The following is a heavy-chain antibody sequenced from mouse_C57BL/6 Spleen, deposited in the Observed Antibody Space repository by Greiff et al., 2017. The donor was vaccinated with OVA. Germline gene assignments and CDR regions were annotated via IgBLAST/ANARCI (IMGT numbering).Heavy chain of an antibody. CDR2: IDPEDGDP. Sequence: EVQLQQSGAELVRPGASVKLSCTASGFNIKDYYMHWVKQRPEQGLEWIGRIDPEDGDPEYAPKFQGKATMTADTSSNTAYLQLSSLTSEDTAVYYCTTPTVVAPYFDYWGQGTTLTVSS. D-gene: IGHD1-1*01. J-gene: IGHJ2*01. V-gene: IGHV14-1*01. CDR1: GFNIKDYY. CDR3: TTPTVVAPYFDY.